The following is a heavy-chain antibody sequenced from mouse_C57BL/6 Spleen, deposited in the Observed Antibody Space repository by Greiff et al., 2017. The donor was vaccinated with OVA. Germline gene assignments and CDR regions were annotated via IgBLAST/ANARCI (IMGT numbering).Heavy chain of an antibody. V-gene: IGHV1-64*01. D-gene: IGHD3-2*02. J-gene: IGHJ2*01. CDR2: IHPNSGST. CDR1: GYTFTSYW. Sequence: QVQLQQPGAELVKPGASVQLSCKASGYTFTSYWMHWVKQRPGQGLEWIGMIHPNSGSTNYNEKFKSKATLTVDKSSSTAYMQLSSLTSEDSAVYYCARSYSSGYCDYWGQGTTLTVSS. CDR3: ARSYSSGYCDY.